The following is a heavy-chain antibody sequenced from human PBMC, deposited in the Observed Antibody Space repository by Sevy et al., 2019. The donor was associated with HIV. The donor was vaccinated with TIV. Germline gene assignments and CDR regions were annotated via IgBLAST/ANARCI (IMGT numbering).Heavy chain of an antibody. D-gene: IGHD6-13*01. V-gene: IGHV3-23*01. CDR2: ISGSGGST. CDR3: AKDPNPYSSSWYDDY. CDR1: GFTFSSYA. Sequence: GGSLRLSCAASGFTFSSYAMSWVRQAPGKGLEWVSPISGSGGSTYYADSVKGRFTISRDNSKNTLYLQMNSLRAEDTAVYYCAKDPNPYSSSWYDDYWGQRTLVTVSS. J-gene: IGHJ4*02.